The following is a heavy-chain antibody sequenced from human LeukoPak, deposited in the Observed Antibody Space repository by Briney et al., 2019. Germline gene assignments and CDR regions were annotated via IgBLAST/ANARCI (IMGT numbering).Heavy chain of an antibody. Sequence: PGGSLRLSCAASGFTFSDYYMGWIRQAPGKGLEWVSYISSSGSTIYYADSVKGRFTISRDNAKNSLYLQMNSLRAEDTAVYYCARDYSEYYYYYYGMDVWGQGTTVTVSS. J-gene: IGHJ6*02. CDR1: GFTFSDYY. D-gene: IGHD4-4*01. CDR2: ISSSGSTI. CDR3: ARDYSEYYYYYYGMDV. V-gene: IGHV3-11*01.